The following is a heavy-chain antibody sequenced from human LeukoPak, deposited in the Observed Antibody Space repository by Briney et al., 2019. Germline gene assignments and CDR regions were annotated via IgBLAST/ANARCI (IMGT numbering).Heavy chain of an antibody. V-gene: IGHV3-30*02. J-gene: IGHJ4*02. CDR2: IRYDGSNK. D-gene: IGHD6-6*01. CDR1: GFTFSSYG. Sequence: GGSLRLSCAASGFTFSSYGMHWVRQAPGKGLEWVAFIRYDGSNKYYADSVKGRFTISRDNSKNTLYLQMNSLRAEDTAVYYCAREDRIAARLVYWGQGTLVTVSS. CDR3: AREDRIAARLVY.